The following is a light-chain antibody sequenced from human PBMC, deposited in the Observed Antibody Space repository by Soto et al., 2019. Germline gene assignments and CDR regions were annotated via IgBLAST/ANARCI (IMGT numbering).Light chain of an antibody. CDR2: TND. CDR3: AAWDDSLRGPV. J-gene: IGLJ3*02. CDR1: SSNIGRNP. V-gene: IGLV1-47*02. Sequence: QSVLTQPPSASRTPGQRVTISYSGSSSNIGRNPVYWYQQVPGTAPKLLFYTNDQRPSGVPDRFSGSKSGTSASLAISGLRSEDEADYYCAAWDDSLRGPVFGGGTKLTVL.